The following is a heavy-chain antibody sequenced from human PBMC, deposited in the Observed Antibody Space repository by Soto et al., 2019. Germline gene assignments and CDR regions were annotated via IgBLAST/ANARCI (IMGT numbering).Heavy chain of an antibody. CDR2: IYHTGKT. CDR3: AREPISTPRGVTQVDP. V-gene: IGHV4-31*03. CDR1: GDAIYIGGYY. J-gene: IGHJ5*02. Sequence: KPSETLSLTCTVSGDAIYIGGYYWTWIRQHPGKGLEWIGYIYHTGKTYYNPSLESRVTMSVDTSKNQFSLKLASVTAADTAVYYCAREPISTPRGVTQVDPWGQGTQVTVSS. D-gene: IGHD3-10*01.